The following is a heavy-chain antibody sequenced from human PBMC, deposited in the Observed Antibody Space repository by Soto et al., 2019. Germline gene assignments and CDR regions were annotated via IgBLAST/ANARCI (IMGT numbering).Heavy chain of an antibody. CDR2: ISPNSGGT. V-gene: IGHV1-2*04. CDR3: TRGAQGYDFNWFDP. D-gene: IGHD5-12*01. J-gene: IGHJ5*02. CDR1: GYTFTDYY. Sequence: QVQLVQSGAEVKKPGASVRVSCRTSGYTFTDYYIHWVRQAPGQGLEWMGWISPNSGGTLYAQKVQGLVTMTRDTSITTVYMELRSLRSDDTAVYYCTRGAQGYDFNWFDPWGQGTLVTVSS.